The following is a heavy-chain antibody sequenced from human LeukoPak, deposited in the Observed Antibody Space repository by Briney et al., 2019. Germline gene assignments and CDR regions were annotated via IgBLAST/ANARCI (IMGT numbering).Heavy chain of an antibody. Sequence: GASVKVSCKASGGTFSSYAISWVRQAPGQGLEWMGGIIPIFGTANYAQKFQGRVTITADESTSTAYMELSSLRSEDTAVYYCARGETGTTHQMGFDPWGQGTLATVSS. V-gene: IGHV1-69*13. CDR1: GGTFSSYA. CDR2: IIPIFGTA. CDR3: ARGETGTTHQMGFDP. D-gene: IGHD1-7*01. J-gene: IGHJ5*02.